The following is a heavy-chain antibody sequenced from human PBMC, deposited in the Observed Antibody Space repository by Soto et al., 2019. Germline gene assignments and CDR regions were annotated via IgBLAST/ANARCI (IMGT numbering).Heavy chain of an antibody. J-gene: IGHJ6*02. CDR3: ARSNWNYDNYYYYGLGV. V-gene: IGHV4-30-4*01. CDR1: GGSISSGDAY. CDR2: IYYSGST. Sequence: PSETLSLTCTVSGGSISSGDAYWSWIRQPPGKGLEWIGYIYYSGSTYYNPSLKSRVTISVDTSKNQFSLRLSSVTAADTAVYYCARSNWNYDNYYYYGLGVWGQGTTVTVSS. D-gene: IGHD1-7*01.